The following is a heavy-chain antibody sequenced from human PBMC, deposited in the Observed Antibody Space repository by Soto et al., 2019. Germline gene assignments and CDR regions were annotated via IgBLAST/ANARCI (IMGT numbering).Heavy chain of an antibody. V-gene: IGHV4-31*03. CDR3: ARDQGDGYNKYYFDY. CDR2: IYYSGST. D-gene: IGHD5-12*01. Sequence: PSETLSLTCTVSGGSISIGGYYWSCIRQHPGKGLEWIGYIYYSGSTYYNPSLKSRVTISVDTSKNQFSLKLSSVTAADTAVYYCARDQGDGYNKYYFDYWGQGTLVTVSS. CDR1: GGSISIGGYY. J-gene: IGHJ4*02.